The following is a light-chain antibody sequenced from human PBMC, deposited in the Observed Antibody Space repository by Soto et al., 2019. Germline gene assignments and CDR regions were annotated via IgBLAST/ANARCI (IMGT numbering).Light chain of an antibody. CDR2: GAS. CDR3: QQYGSSLQWT. J-gene: IGKJ1*01. Sequence: EIVLTQSPGTLSLSPGERATLSCRASQSISSTSLAWYQQKPGQAPRLLICGASSRATGIPDRFSGSGSGTDFTLTISRLEPEDFAVYYCQQYGSSLQWTFGQGTKVDIK. CDR1: QSISSTS. V-gene: IGKV3-20*01.